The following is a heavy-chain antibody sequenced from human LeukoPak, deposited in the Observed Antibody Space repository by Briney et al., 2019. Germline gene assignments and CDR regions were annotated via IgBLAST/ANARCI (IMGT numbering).Heavy chain of an antibody. D-gene: IGHD4-17*01. CDR1: GFTFSSYW. Sequence: HPGGSLRLSCAASGFTFSSYWMSWVRQAPGKGLEWVANIKQDGSEKYYVDSVKGRFTISRDNAKSSLFLQMSSLRAEDTAVYYCARGHGDYPTWGQGTLVTVSS. CDR2: IKQDGSEK. J-gene: IGHJ5*02. CDR3: ARGHGDYPT. V-gene: IGHV3-7*01.